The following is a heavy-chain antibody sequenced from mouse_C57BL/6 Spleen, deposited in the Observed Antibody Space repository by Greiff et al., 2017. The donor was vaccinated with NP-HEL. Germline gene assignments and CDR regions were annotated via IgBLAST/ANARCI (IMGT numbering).Heavy chain of an antibody. V-gene: IGHV10-1*01. J-gene: IGHJ4*01. CDR2: IRSKSNNYAT. CDR1: GFSFNTYA. CDR3: VSPLLLRLPYAMDY. D-gene: IGHD1-2*01. Sequence: EVKLMESGGGLVQPKGSLKLSCAASGFSFNTYAMNWVRQAPGKGLEWVARIRSKSNNYATYYADSVKDRFTISRDDSESMLYLQMNNLKTEDTAMYYCVSPLLLRLPYAMDYWGQGTSVTVSS.